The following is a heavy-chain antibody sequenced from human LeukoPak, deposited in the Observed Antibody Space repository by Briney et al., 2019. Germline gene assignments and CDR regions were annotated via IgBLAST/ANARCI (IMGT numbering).Heavy chain of an antibody. CDR3: ARATMVRGVIMKYFDY. V-gene: IGHV1-69*05. CDR1: GGTFSSYA. CDR2: IIPIFGTA. Sequence: GSSVKVSCKASGGTFSSYAISWVRRAPGQGLEWMGGIIPIFGTANYAQKFQGRVTITTDGSTSTAYMELSSLRSEDTAVYYCARATMVRGVIMKYFDYWGQGTLVTVSS. J-gene: IGHJ4*02. D-gene: IGHD3-10*01.